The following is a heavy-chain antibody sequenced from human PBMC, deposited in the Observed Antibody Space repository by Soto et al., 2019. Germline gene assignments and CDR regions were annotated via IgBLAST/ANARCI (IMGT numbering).Heavy chain of an antibody. CDR1: GFTFSDYY. V-gene: IGHV3-72*01. CDR3: ARGKQQLVFVY. Sequence: GGSLRLSCAASGFTFSDYYMDWVRQAPGKGLEWVGRIRNKANSYSTEYAASVKGRFTISRDDSKNSLYLQMNSLKTEDTAVYYCARGKQQLVFVYWGQGTLVTVSS. D-gene: IGHD6-13*01. CDR2: IRNKANSYST. J-gene: IGHJ4*02.